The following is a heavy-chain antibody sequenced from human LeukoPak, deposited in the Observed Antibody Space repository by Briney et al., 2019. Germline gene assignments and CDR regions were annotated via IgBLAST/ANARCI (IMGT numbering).Heavy chain of an antibody. CDR1: GFTFNSYE. Sequence: GGSLRLSCVASGFTFNSYEMNWVRQAPGKGLEWVSYISPSGSTIYYADSVKGRFTISRDNAKNSLYLQMNSLRAEDTAVYYCARSIIHWFDPWGQGTLVTVSS. CDR3: ARSIIHWFDP. J-gene: IGHJ5*02. CDR2: ISPSGSTI. V-gene: IGHV3-48*03.